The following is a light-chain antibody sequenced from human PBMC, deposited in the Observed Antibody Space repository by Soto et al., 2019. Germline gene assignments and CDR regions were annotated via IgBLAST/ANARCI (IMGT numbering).Light chain of an antibody. V-gene: IGLV2-8*01. CDR3: SSYAGNNNLL. CDR2: EVS. CDR1: SSDVGGYNY. J-gene: IGLJ2*01. Sequence: QSVLTQPPSASGSPGQSVTISCTGTSSDVGGYNYVSWYQQHPGKAPKLMIYEVSKRPSGVPDRFSGSKSGNTASLTVSGLQAEDEGDYYCSSYAGNNNLLFGGGTKLTVL.